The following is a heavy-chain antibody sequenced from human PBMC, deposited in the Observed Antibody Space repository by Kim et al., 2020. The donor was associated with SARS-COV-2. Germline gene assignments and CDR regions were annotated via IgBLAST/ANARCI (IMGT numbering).Heavy chain of an antibody. D-gene: IGHD2-15*01. CDR3: ARDHEVEVVAATPYYYGMDV. J-gene: IGHJ6*02. Sequence: RFTISRDNAKNSLYLQMNSLRAEDTAVYYCARDHEVEVVAATPYYYGMDVWGQGTTVTVSS. V-gene: IGHV3-11*06.